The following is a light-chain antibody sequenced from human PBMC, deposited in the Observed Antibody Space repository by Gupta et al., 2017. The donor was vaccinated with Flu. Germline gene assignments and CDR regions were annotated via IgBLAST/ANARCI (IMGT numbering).Light chain of an antibody. CDR1: QSVSSSY. J-gene: IGKJ4*01. CDR2: GAS. Sequence: EIVLTQSPGTLSLSPGERATLSCRASQSVSSSYLAWYQQKPGQAPRLLIYGASSSATRIPDRFSGSGSGTDFTLTIIRLEPEDFAVYYCQQDCSSPLTFGGGTKVEIK. V-gene: IGKV3-20*01. CDR3: QQDCSSPLT.